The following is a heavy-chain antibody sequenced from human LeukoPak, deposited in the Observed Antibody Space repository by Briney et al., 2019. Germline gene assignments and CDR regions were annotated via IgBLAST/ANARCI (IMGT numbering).Heavy chain of an antibody. J-gene: IGHJ4*02. CDR1: GGTFSSYA. V-gene: IGHV1-69*04. Sequence: GASVKVSCKASGGTFSSYAISWVRQAPGQGLEWMGRIIPILGIANYAQKLQGRVTITADKSTSTAYMELSSLRSEDTAVYYCAREDYYDSSPLYYFDYWGQGTLVTVSS. CDR2: IIPILGIA. D-gene: IGHD3-22*01. CDR3: AREDYYDSSPLYYFDY.